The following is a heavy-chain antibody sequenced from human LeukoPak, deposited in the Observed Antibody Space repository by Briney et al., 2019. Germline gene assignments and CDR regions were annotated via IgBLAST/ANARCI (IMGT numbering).Heavy chain of an antibody. CDR3: ARWTYSSGWFYDN. Sequence: PGGSLRLSCAASGFTFSKYWMSWVRQAPGKGLECVAAIKDDGSGERYVDSVKGRFTSSRDNAKNSLYLQMNSLRGEDTALYYCARWTYSSGWFYDNWGQGTLVTVSS. D-gene: IGHD6-19*01. CDR1: GFTFSKYW. V-gene: IGHV3-7*04. CDR2: IKDDGSGE. J-gene: IGHJ4*02.